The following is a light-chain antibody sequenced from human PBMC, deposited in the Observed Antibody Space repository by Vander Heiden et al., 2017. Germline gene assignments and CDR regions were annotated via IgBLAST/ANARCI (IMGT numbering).Light chain of an antibody. J-gene: IGLJ3*02. V-gene: IGLV2-14*01. CDR3: SSYTSSSTKV. Sequence: QPALTQPAPVSGSPGQSITISCTGTSRDDRCYNYVSWYQQHPGKAPKLMIYEVSNRPSGVSNRFSGSKSGNTASLTISGLQAEDEADYYCSSYTSSSTKVFGGGTKLTVL. CDR2: EVS. CDR1: SRDDRCYNY.